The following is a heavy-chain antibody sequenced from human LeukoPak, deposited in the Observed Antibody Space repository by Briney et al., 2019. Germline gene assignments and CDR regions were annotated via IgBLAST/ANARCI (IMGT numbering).Heavy chain of an antibody. CDR2: INHSGST. CDR1: GGSFSGYY. D-gene: IGHD3-10*01. V-gene: IGHV4-34*01. Sequence: PSETLSLTCAVYGGSFSGYYWSWIRQPPGKGLEWIGEINHSGSTNYNPSLKSRVTISVDTSKNQFSLKLSSVTAADTAVYYCAREDGPRGYAFDIWGQGTMVTVSS. CDR3: AREDGPRGYAFDI. J-gene: IGHJ3*02.